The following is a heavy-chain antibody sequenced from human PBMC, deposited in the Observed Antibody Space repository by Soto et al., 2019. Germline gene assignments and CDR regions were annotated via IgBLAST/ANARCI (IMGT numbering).Heavy chain of an antibody. J-gene: IGHJ4*02. D-gene: IGHD3-10*01. V-gene: IGHV4-34*01. CDR1: GGSFSSYY. CDR2: INHSGST. CDR3: ARFSITMVRGVIRYAGHFDY. Sequence: PSETLSLTCAVYGGSFSSYYWSWIRQPPGKGLEWIGEINHSGSTNYNPSLKSRVTISVDTSKNQFSLKLSSVTAADTAVYYCARFSITMVRGVIRYAGHFDYWGQGTLVTVSS.